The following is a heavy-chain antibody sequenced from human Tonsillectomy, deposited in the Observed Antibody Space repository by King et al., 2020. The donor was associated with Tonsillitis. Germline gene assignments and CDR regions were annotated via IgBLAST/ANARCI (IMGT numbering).Heavy chain of an antibody. CDR2: IIPMFGSA. Sequence: QLVQSGAEVKKPGSSVKVSCKASGGTFNSYAYCWLRQAPGQGLEWMGGIIPMFGSANYAQKFQGRVTITADKSTSTTYMELSSLRSEDTAIYYCARDLPGTTILFVAFDIWGQGTKVTVSS. J-gene: IGHJ3*02. D-gene: IGHD1-7*01. CDR1: GGTFNSYA. CDR3: ARDLPGTTILFVAFDI. V-gene: IGHV1-69*14.